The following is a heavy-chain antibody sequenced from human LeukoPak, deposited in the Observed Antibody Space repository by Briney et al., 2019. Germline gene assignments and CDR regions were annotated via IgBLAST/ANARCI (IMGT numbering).Heavy chain of an antibody. Sequence: GGSLRLSCAASGFTFSSHWMHWVRQAPGKGLVWVSRINSDGSSTSYADSVKGRFTISRDNAKNTLYLQMNSLRAEDTAVYYCAREGCSSTSCYANWFDPWGQGTLVTVSS. CDR1: GFTFSSHW. J-gene: IGHJ5*02. CDR2: INSDGSST. D-gene: IGHD2-2*01. V-gene: IGHV3-74*01. CDR3: AREGCSSTSCYANWFDP.